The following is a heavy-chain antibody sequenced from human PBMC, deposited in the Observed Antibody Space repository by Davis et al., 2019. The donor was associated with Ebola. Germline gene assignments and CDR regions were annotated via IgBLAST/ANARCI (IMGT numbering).Heavy chain of an antibody. CDR2: IYHSGST. CDR1: GGSISSSNW. CDR3: ARKGSIWSGYYYRNWFDP. J-gene: IGHJ5*02. Sequence: MPGGSLRLSCAVSGGSISSSNWWSWVRQPPGKGLEWIGEIYHSGSTNYNPSLKSRVTISVDTSKNQFSLKLSSVTAADTAVYYCARKGSIWSGYYYRNWFDPWGQGTLVTVSS. D-gene: IGHD3-3*01. V-gene: IGHV4-4*02.